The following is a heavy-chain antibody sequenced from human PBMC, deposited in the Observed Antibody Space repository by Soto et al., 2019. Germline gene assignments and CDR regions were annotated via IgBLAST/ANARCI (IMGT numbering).Heavy chain of an antibody. CDR1: GGTFGSYA. V-gene: IGHV1-69*13. CDR3: AVTAAGTERYYYYGMDL. Sequence: SVKVSCKASGGTFGSYAISWVRQAPGQGLEWMGGIIPIFGTANYAQKFQGRVTITADESTSTAYMELSSLRSEDTAVYYCAVTAAGTERYYYYGMDLWGQGTTVTASS. CDR2: IIPIFGTA. D-gene: IGHD6-13*01. J-gene: IGHJ6*02.